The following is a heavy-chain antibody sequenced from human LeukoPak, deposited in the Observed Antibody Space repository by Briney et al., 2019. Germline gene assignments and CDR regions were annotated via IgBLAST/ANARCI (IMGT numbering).Heavy chain of an antibody. CDR2: INHSGST. Sequence: SETLSLTCAVYGGSFSGYYWSWIRQPPGKGLEWIGEINHSGSTNYNPSLKSRVTISVDTSKNQFSLKLSSVTAADTAVYYCARHIAKYQLAIIGGTWFDPWGQGTLVTVSS. D-gene: IGHD2-2*01. CDR3: ARHIAKYQLAIIGGTWFDP. V-gene: IGHV4-34*01. CDR1: GGSFSGYY. J-gene: IGHJ5*02.